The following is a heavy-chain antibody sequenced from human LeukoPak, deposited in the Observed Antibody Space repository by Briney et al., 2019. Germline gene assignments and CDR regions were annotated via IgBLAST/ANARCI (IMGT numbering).Heavy chain of an antibody. V-gene: IGHV1-8*03. D-gene: IGHD3-22*01. CDR2: MNPNSGNT. Sequence: ASVKVSCKASGYTFAGYYMHWVRQAPGQGLEWMGWMNPNSGNTGYAQKFQGRVTITRNTSISTAYMELSSLRSEDTAVYYCARGRPSYYYDSSGYHPFDYWGQGTLVTVSS. CDR1: GYTFAGYY. CDR3: ARGRPSYYYDSSGYHPFDY. J-gene: IGHJ4*02.